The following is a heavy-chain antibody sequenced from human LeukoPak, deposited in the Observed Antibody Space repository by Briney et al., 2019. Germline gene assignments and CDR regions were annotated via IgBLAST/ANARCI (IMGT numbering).Heavy chain of an antibody. D-gene: IGHD5-18*01. Sequence: GGSLRLSCAASGFTFSSYGMHWVRQALGKGLEWVAFIRYDGSNKYYADSVKGRFTISRDNSKNTLYLQMNSLRAEDTAVYYCARPAMVISYYFDYWGQGTLVTVSS. V-gene: IGHV3-30*02. CDR1: GFTFSSYG. CDR2: IRYDGSNK. J-gene: IGHJ4*02. CDR3: ARPAMVISYYFDY.